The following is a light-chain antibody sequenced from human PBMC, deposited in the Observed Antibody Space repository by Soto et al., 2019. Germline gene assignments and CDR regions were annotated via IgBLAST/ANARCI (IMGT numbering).Light chain of an antibody. CDR1: SSNIGGGYD. CDR2: SNR. CDR3: QSYDSSLSSYV. J-gene: IGLJ1*01. V-gene: IGLV1-40*01. Sequence: QSVLTQPPSVSGAPGQRVTISCTGSSSNIGGGYDVHWYQQLPGTAPKLLIYSNRNRPSGVPDRFSGSKSGSSASLAITGLQDEDEADYYCQSYDSSLSSYVFGSGTKVTVL.